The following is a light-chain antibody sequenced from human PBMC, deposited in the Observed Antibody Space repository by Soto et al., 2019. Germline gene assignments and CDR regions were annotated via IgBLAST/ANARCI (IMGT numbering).Light chain of an antibody. CDR2: TAS. V-gene: IGKV1-5*01. CDR3: QEYNNYWT. CDR1: QTISRW. J-gene: IGKJ1*01. Sequence: DIQMTQSPSTLSASVGAPVPITCRARQTISRWLAWYQQKPGKAPRLLIYTASTLESGVPSRFSASGSGTEFTLTISSLHPDDFATYYCQEYNNYWTFGQGTKVDIK.